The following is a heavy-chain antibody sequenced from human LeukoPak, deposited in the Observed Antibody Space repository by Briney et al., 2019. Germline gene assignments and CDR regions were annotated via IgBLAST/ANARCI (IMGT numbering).Heavy chain of an antibody. D-gene: IGHD3-22*01. J-gene: IGHJ4*02. Sequence: SETLSLTCTVSGGSISSYYWSWIRQLPGKGLEWIGYIYYSGSTNYNPSLKSRVTISVDTSKNQFSLKLSSVTAADTAVYYCARQSTYYYDSSGYLHYWGQGTLVTVSS. CDR1: GGSISSYY. V-gene: IGHV4-59*08. CDR2: IYYSGST. CDR3: ARQSTYYYDSSGYLHY.